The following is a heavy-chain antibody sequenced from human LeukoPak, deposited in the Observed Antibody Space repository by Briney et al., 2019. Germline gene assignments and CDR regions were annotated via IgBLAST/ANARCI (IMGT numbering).Heavy chain of an antibody. CDR1: GGTFSSYA. D-gene: IGHD2-21*02. Sequence: ASVKVSCKASGGTFSSYAISWVRQAPGQGLEWMGGIIPIFGTANYAQKFQGRVTITADESTSTAYMELSSLRSEDTAVYYCARGDMGDDALDIWGQGTMVTVSS. V-gene: IGHV1-69*13. CDR2: IIPIFGTA. J-gene: IGHJ3*02. CDR3: ARGDMGDDALDI.